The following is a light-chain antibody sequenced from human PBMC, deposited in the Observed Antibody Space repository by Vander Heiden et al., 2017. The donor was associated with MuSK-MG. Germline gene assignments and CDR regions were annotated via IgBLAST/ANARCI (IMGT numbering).Light chain of an antibody. J-gene: IGKJ5*01. CDR3: QQSASTPLT. CDR2: AAS. V-gene: IGKV1-39*01. Sequence: DIQMTQSPSSLSASVGDRVTITCRASQSISSYLNWYQQKPGKAPKLLIYAASSLQSGVPSRFSGSGSGTDFTLTISRLQPEDFATYYCQQSASTPLTFGPGTRLEIK. CDR1: QSISSY.